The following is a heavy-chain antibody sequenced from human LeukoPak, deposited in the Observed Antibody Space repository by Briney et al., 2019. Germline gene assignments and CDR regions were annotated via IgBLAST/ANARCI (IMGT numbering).Heavy chain of an antibody. Sequence: SETLSLTCTVSGGSISSYYWSWIRQPAGKGLEWIGRIYTSGRTNYNPSLKSRVTMSVDTSKNQFSLKLSSMTAADTAVYYCARDGYSYGSFDYWGQGTLVTVSS. D-gene: IGHD5-18*01. CDR3: ARDGYSYGSFDY. J-gene: IGHJ4*02. V-gene: IGHV4-4*07. CDR1: GGSISSYY. CDR2: IYTSGRT.